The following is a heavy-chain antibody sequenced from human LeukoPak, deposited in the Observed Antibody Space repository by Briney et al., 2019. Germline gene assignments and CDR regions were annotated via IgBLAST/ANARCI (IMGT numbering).Heavy chain of an antibody. V-gene: IGHV3-53*01. D-gene: IGHD3-16*01. CDR2: LYTGGGT. CDR3: ARAPLTGQLGDY. Sequence: GGSLRLSCAASGFSVRTTYMSWVRQAPGKGLEWVSVLYTGGGTDHADSVKGRFTISRDNAKNSLYLQMNSLRAEDTAVYYCARAPLTGQLGDYWGQGTLVTVSS. CDR1: GFSVRTTY. J-gene: IGHJ4*02.